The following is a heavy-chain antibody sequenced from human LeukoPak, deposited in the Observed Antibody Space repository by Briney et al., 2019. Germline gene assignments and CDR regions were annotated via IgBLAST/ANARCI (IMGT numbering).Heavy chain of an antibody. CDR2: VKQDGSEK. J-gene: IGHJ6*02. Sequence: PGGSLRLSCAVSGFTFSSYAMTWVRQAPGKGLEWVANVKQDGSEKYYVDSVKGRFTISRDNAKNSLYLQMNSLRAEDTALYYCAREGLGGYFPHYHYYGMDVWGQGTTVTVSS. CDR1: GFTFSSYA. D-gene: IGHD1-26*01. CDR3: AREGLGGYFPHYHYYGMDV. V-gene: IGHV3-7*01.